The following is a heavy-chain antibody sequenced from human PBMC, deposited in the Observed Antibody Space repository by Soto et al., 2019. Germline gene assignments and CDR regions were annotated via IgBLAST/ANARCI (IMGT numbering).Heavy chain of an antibody. Sequence: QVQLHQWGAGLLKPSETLSLTCAVYGGSFSGYYWSWIRQPPGKGLEWIGEINHSGSTNYNPSLKSRVTISVDTSKNQFSLKLSSVTAADTAVYYCARALRWLGRFDYWGQGTLVTVSS. CDR3: ARALRWLGRFDY. D-gene: IGHD6-19*01. CDR1: GGSFSGYY. J-gene: IGHJ4*02. CDR2: INHSGST. V-gene: IGHV4-34*01.